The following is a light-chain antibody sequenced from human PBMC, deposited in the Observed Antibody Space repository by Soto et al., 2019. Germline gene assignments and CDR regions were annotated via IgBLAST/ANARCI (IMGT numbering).Light chain of an antibody. J-gene: IGLJ1*01. CDR3: SSYTSSSTLSTYV. CDR1: SSDVGGYNY. V-gene: IGLV2-14*03. Sequence: QSVLTQPASVSGSPGQSITISCTGTSSDVGGYNYVSWYQHHPGKAPKLMIYDVSNRPSGVSNRFSGSKSGNTASLIISGLQAEDEADYYGSSYTSSSTLSTYVFGTGTQLTVL. CDR2: DVS.